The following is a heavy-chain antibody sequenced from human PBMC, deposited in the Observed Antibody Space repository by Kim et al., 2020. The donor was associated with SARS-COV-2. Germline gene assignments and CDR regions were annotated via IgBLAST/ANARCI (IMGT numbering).Heavy chain of an antibody. CDR2: ISYDGSNK. D-gene: IGHD3-16*01. V-gene: IGHV3-30*18. Sequence: GGSLRLSCAASGFTFSSYGMHWVRQAPGKGLEWVAVISYDGSNKYYADSVKGRFTISRDNSKNTLYLQMNSLRAEDTAVYYCAKDRGWGSVQGSFDYWGQGTLVTVSS. J-gene: IGHJ4*02. CDR1: GFTFSSYG. CDR3: AKDRGWGSVQGSFDY.